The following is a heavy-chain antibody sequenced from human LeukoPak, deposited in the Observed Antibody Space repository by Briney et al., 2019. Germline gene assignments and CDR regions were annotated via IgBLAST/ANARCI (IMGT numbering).Heavy chain of an antibody. CDR3: ARVQDDWYFDL. CDR2: IIPIFGTA. CDR1: GYTLTELS. Sequence: SVKVSCKVSGYTLTELSMHWVRQAPGKGLEWMGGIIPIFGTANYAQKFQGRVTITADEPTSTAYMELSSLRSEDTAVYYCARVQDDWYFDLWGRGTLVTVSS. J-gene: IGHJ2*01. V-gene: IGHV1-69*13.